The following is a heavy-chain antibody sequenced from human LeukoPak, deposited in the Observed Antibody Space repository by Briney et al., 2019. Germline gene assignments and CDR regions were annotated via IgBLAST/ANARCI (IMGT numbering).Heavy chain of an antibody. CDR3: ARGDYDILTGYYTSYYYYGMDV. CDR2: IYTSGST. D-gene: IGHD3-9*01. Sequence: SETLSLTCTVSGGSISSYYWSWIRQPARKGLEWIGRIYTSGSTNYNPSLESRVTMSVDTSKNQFSLKLSSVTAADTAVYYCARGDYDILTGYYTSYYYYGMDVWGQGTTVTVSS. V-gene: IGHV4-4*07. J-gene: IGHJ6*02. CDR1: GGSISSYY.